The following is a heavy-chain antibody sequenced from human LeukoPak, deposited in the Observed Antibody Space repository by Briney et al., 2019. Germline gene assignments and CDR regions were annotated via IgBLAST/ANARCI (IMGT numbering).Heavy chain of an antibody. Sequence: GGALRLSCAASGFTFSNYWMSWVRQAPGKGVEWVAHINPDGSEKYSVDSVTGRFTISRDNGENTMFLEMNNLRAEDSGVYYCARDLAAWDVWGKGTTVTVSS. V-gene: IGHV3-7*01. J-gene: IGHJ6*04. CDR2: INPDGSEK. CDR1: GFTFSNYW. CDR3: ARDLAAWDV.